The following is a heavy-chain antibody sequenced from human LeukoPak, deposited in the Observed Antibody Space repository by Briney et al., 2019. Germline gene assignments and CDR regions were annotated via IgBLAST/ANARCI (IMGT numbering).Heavy chain of an antibody. Sequence: PPQTLSLTCTVSGGSISSSFYWGWIRQPPGKGLEWIGSTYYSGSTYSNLSLKSRVTISVDTSKNQFSLKLSSVTAADTAVYYCARSPGDYFDYWGQGTLVTVSS. CDR2: TYYSGST. V-gene: IGHV4-39*01. CDR1: GGSISSSFY. D-gene: IGHD4-17*01. CDR3: ARSPGDYFDY. J-gene: IGHJ4*02.